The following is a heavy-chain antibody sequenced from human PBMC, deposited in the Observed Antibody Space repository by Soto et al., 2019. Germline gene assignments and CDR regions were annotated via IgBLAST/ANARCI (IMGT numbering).Heavy chain of an antibody. CDR2: IHSDGSST. CDR3: ARGDSGAFDL. V-gene: IGHV3-74*01. J-gene: IGHJ3*01. D-gene: IGHD2-21*02. CDR1: GFTFSYYW. Sequence: EVRLVESEGGLVQPGGSLSLSCAASGFTFSYYWMPWVRQAPGQGLLWVSRIHSDGSSTTYEDSVKGRFTISRDNDKNTVSLQMKSLRVEDTGGYFCARGDSGAFDLRGPGTMVTVSS.